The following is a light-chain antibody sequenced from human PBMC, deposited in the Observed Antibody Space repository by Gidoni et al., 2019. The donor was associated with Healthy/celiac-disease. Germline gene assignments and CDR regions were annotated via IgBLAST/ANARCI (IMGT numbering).Light chain of an antibody. J-gene: IGLJ2*01. V-gene: IGLV1-47*01. CDR1: SSNIGSNY. CDR2: RNN. Sequence: QSVLTQPPSASGTPGPRVTISWSGSSSNIGSNYVYWYQQLPGTAPKLLIYRNNQRHSGVPDRFSGSKSGTSASLAISGLRSEDEADYYCAAWDDSLSGGVVFGGGTKLTVL. CDR3: AAWDDSLSGGVV.